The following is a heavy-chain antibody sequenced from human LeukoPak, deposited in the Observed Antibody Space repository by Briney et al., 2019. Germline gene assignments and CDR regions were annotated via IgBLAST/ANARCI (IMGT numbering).Heavy chain of an antibody. Sequence: ASAKVSCKASGYTFTSYAMHWVRQAPGQRLEWMGWINAGNGNTKYSQKFQGRVTITRGTSASTAYMELRSLRSDDTAVYYCARDRKTWVTMVRGVIIVYGMDVWGKGTTVTVSS. D-gene: IGHD3-10*01. CDR2: INAGNGNT. V-gene: IGHV1-3*01. J-gene: IGHJ6*04. CDR3: ARDRKTWVTMVRGVIIVYGMDV. CDR1: GYTFTSYA.